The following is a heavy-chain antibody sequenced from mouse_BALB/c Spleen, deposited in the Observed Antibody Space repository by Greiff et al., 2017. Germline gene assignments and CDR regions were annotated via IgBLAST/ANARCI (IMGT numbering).Heavy chain of an antibody. CDR3: ARNYYGKGDAMDY. CDR2: INPSTGYT. CDR1: GYTFTSYW. Sequence: VQLQQSGAELAKPGASVKMSCKASGYTFTSYWMHWVKQRPGQGLEWIGYINPSTGYTEYNQKFKDKATLTADKSSSTAYMQLSSLTSEDSAVYYCARNYYGKGDAMDYWGQGTSVTVSS. J-gene: IGHJ4*01. V-gene: IGHV1-7*01. D-gene: IGHD2-1*01.